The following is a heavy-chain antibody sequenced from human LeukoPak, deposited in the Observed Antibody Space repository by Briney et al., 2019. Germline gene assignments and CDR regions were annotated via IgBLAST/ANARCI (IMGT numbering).Heavy chain of an antibody. CDR2: ISSSRTYI. Sequence: GGSLRLSCAASGFTFSTYSMNWVRQAPGKGLEWVSSISSSRTYIYYADSVTGRFTISRDNAKNSLYLQMNSLRAEDTAVYYCAREQGDSPFDYWGQGTLVTVSS. CDR3: AREQGDSPFDY. CDR1: GFTFSTYS. J-gene: IGHJ4*02. D-gene: IGHD2-15*01. V-gene: IGHV3-21*01.